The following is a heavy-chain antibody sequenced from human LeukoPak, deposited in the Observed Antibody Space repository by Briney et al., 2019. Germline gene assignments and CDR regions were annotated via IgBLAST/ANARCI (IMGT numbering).Heavy chain of an antibody. J-gene: IGHJ6*02. D-gene: IGHD1-26*01. CDR1: VLTLTSYV. CDR3: VKDRGGSPFYGMDA. CDR2: SSGSGGAST. V-gene: IGHV3-23*01. Sequence: GGALRLSCVCSVLTLTSYVMSWVRPAPGRGREWVSTSSGSGGASTYYGDCGRGRFTVSRDNSRNTLYLPINSLRAEDTAVYYCVKDRGGSPFYGMDAWGQGTTVTVSS.